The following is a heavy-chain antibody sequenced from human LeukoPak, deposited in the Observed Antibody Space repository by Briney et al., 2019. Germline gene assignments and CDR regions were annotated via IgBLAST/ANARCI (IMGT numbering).Heavy chain of an antibody. Sequence: GGSLRLSCAASGFTFSSYGMSWVRQAPGKGLEWVSAISGTGGSTYYADSVKGRFTISRDNSKNTLHLQMNSLRAEDTAVYYRAKRWGSTSPYYYYMDVWGKGTTVTVSS. CDR1: GFTFSSYG. J-gene: IGHJ6*03. CDR3: AKRWGSTSPYYYYMDV. CDR2: ISGTGGST. V-gene: IGHV3-23*01. D-gene: IGHD2-2*01.